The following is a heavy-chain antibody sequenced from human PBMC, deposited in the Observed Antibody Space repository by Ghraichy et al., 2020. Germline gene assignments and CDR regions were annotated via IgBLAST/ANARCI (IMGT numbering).Heavy chain of an antibody. CDR2: ISAYNGNT. CDR3: ARGGGYCSSTSCYDARYYYYYGMDV. Sequence: ASVKVSCKASGYTFTSYGISWVRQAPGQGLEWMGWISAYNGNTNYAQKLQGRVTMTTDTSTSTAYMELRSLRSDDTAVYYCARGGGYCSSTSCYDARYYYYYGMDVWGQGTTVTVSS. D-gene: IGHD2-2*03. V-gene: IGHV1-18*04. CDR1: GYTFTSYG. J-gene: IGHJ6*02.